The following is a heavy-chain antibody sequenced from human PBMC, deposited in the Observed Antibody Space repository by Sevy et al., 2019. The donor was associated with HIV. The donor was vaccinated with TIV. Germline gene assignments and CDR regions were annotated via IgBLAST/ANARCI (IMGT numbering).Heavy chain of an antibody. J-gene: IGHJ4*02. CDR2: IWYDGSNE. V-gene: IGHV3-33*06. D-gene: IGHD1-26*01. CDR1: GFSFRTYA. Sequence: GGALRLSCAASGFSFRTYAMHWVRQAPGKGLEWVAGIWYDGSNENHADSVKGRFTISRDNSKNTLYLQMNSLRAEDTAVYYGVKDVGVGSTRRYADYWGQGTLVTVSS. CDR3: VKDVGVGSTRRYADY.